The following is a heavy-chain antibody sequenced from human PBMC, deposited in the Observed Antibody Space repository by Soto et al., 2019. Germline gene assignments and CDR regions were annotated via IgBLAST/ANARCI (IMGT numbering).Heavy chain of an antibody. V-gene: IGHV3-30*02. J-gene: IGHJ4*02. CDR3: AKGGRQWLVTSDFNY. Sequence: QPGGSLRLSCAASGFTFSSYNIHWVRQAPGKGLEWVAVIWYDGSNKYFADSVKGRFTISRDNSKNTLYLQMTSLRAEDTAVYYCAKGGRQWLVTSDFNYWGQGALVTVSS. CDR2: IWYDGSNK. CDR1: GFTFSSYN. D-gene: IGHD6-19*01.